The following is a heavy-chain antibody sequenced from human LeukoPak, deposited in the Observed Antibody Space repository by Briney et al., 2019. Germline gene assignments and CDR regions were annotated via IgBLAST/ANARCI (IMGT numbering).Heavy chain of an antibody. V-gene: IGHV3-11*04. CDR1: GFTFTDHY. CDR3: TREDYYYASGR. J-gene: IGHJ4*02. Sequence: GGSLRLSCVASGFTFTDHYMSWVRQAPGKGLEWVSYISSGGDIIYYADSVKGRFTISRDNAKNSLFLQMNSLRAEDTAVYYRTREDYYYASGRWAQGTLVTVSS. D-gene: IGHD3-10*01. CDR2: ISSGGDII.